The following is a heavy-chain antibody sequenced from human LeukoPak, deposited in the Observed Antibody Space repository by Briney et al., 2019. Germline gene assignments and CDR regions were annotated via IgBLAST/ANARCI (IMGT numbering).Heavy chain of an antibody. CDR3: ARGTTVLKTFDY. J-gene: IGHJ4*02. V-gene: IGHV4-61*02. Sequence: SQTLSLTCTDPGGSISRGIYYWSWIRQPAGKGLEWIGRIYTSGSTNYNPSLKSRVTISVDTSKNQFSLKLSSVTAADTAVYYCARGTTVLKTFDYWGQGTLVTVSS. CDR2: IYTSGST. CDR1: GGSISRGIYY. D-gene: IGHD4-17*01.